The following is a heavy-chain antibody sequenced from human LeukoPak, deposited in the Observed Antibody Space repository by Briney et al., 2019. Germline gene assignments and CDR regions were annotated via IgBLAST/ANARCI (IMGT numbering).Heavy chain of an antibody. CDR1: GGTFSRYA. Sequence: ASVKVSCKASGGTFSRYAISWVRQAPGQGLEWMGGIIPIFGTADYAQKFQGRVTITADEATSTAYMELSSLRSEDTAVYYCARPRGYCSSTSCYFRDWGQGTLVTVFS. J-gene: IGHJ4*02. V-gene: IGHV1-69*13. CDR2: IIPIFGTA. CDR3: ARPRGYCSSTSCYFRD. D-gene: IGHD2-2*01.